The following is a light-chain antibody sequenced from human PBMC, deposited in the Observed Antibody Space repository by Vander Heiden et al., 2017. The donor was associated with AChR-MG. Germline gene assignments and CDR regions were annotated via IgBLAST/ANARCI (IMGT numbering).Light chain of an antibody. CDR3: QQYNNWPPYT. CDR2: GAS. J-gene: IGKJ2*01. Sequence: EIVMTQSPATLSVSPGERVTLSCRASQSVSNKLAWYQQKPGQAPRLLIYGASTRATGCPARFSGSGSGTEFTLIISSLQSEDFAIYYCQQYNNWPPYTFGQGTKLEIK. CDR1: QSVSNK. V-gene: IGKV3-15*01.